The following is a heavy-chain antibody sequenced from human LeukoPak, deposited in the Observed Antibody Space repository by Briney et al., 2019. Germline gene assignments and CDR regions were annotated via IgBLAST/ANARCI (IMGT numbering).Heavy chain of an antibody. CDR3: ARGRVATRNWFDP. CDR1: GVSISSYY. V-gene: IGHV4-59*12. D-gene: IGHD5-12*01. Sequence: PSETLSLTCTVSGVSISSYYWSWIRQPPGKGLEWIGYIYYSGSTNYNPSLKSRVTISVDTSKNQFSLKLSSVTAADTAVYYCARGRVATRNWFDPGGQGTLVTVSS. CDR2: IYYSGST. J-gene: IGHJ5*02.